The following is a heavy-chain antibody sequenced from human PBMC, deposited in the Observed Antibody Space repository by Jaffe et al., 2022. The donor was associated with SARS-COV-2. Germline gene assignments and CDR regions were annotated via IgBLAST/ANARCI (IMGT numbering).Heavy chain of an antibody. CDR3: ARDLYYYDSSENWYFDL. D-gene: IGHD3-22*01. Sequence: QVQLQESGPGLVKPSETLSLTCTVSGGSISSYYWSWIRQPPGKGLEWIGYIYYSGSTNYNPSLKSRVTISVDTSKNQFSLKLSSVTAADTAVYYCARDLYYYDSSENWYFDLWGRGTLVTVSS. CDR1: GGSISSYY. J-gene: IGHJ2*01. CDR2: IYYSGST. V-gene: IGHV4-59*01.